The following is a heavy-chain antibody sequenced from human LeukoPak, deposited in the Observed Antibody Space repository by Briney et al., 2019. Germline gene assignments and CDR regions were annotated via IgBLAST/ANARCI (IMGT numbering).Heavy chain of an antibody. CDR3: ARRPCSSTSCYFDY. J-gene: IGHJ4*02. Sequence: GASVKVSCKASGYTFTGYYMHWVRQAPGQGLEWMGWINPNSGGTNYAQKFQGRVTMTRDTSISTAYMELSRLRSDDTAVYYCARRPCSSTSCYFDYWGQGTLVTVSS. D-gene: IGHD2-2*01. CDR1: GYTFTGYY. V-gene: IGHV1-2*02. CDR2: INPNSGGT.